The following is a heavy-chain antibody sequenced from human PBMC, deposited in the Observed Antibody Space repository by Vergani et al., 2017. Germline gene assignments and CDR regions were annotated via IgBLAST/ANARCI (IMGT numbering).Heavy chain of an antibody. V-gene: IGHV3-23*01. CDR1: GFTFSSYA. CDR3: ATVADGGEQQLVLRENWYFDL. D-gene: IGHD6-13*01. CDR2: ISGSGGST. Sequence: EVQLLESGGGLVQPGGSLRLSCAASGFTFSSYAMSWVRQAPGKGLEWVSAISGSGGSTYYADSVKGRFTISRDTSKNTLYLQMNSLRDEDTAVYYCATVADGGEQQLVLRENWYFDLWGRGTLVTVSS. J-gene: IGHJ2*01.